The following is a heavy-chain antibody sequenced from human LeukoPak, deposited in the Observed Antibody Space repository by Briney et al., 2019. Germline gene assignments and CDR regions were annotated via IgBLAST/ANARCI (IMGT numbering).Heavy chain of an antibody. J-gene: IGHJ5*02. V-gene: IGHV3-23*01. Sequence: PGGSLRLSCAASGFTFSSYAMSWVRQAPGKGLEWVSAISGSGGSTYYADSVRGRFTISRDNSKNTLYLQMNSLRAEDTAVYYCAKDWRSSTKVDPWGQGTLVTVSS. CDR3: AKDWRSSTKVDP. CDR2: ISGSGGST. CDR1: GFTFSSYA. D-gene: IGHD1-26*01.